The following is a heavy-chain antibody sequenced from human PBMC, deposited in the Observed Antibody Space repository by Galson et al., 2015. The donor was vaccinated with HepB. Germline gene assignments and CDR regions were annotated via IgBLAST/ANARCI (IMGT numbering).Heavy chain of an antibody. J-gene: IGHJ6*02. Sequence: SLRLSCAASGFTFSSYSMSWVRQAPGKGLEWVSYISSSRSSIYYADSVKGRFTISRDNAKNSLNLQMNSLRDEDTAVYYCAGHGYSYGFDYYYGMDVWGQGTTVTVSS. V-gene: IGHV3-48*02. CDR2: ISSSRSSI. D-gene: IGHD5-18*01. CDR1: GFTFSSYS. CDR3: AGHGYSYGFDYYYGMDV.